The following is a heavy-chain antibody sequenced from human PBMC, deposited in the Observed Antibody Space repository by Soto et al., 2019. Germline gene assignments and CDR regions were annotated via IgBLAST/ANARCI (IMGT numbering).Heavy chain of an antibody. V-gene: IGHV4-4*02. CDR2: IYHTGST. CDR1: GGSVTNSNW. J-gene: IGHJ3*01. Sequence: VHLQESGQGLVKLSETLSLPCAVSGGSVTNSNWWIGVGQPPGKGLEWIGEIYHTGSTNYNPSLKSRVTISVDKSKNQFSMRLSSVTAADTAVYFCARGGDSFDVWGQGTMVTVSS. CDR3: ARGGDSFDV.